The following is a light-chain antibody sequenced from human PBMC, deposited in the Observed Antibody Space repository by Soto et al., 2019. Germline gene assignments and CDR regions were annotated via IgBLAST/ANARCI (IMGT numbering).Light chain of an antibody. Sequence: IQMTQSPSSLSASVGDRVTITCRASQSISSYLNWYQQKPGKAPKLLIYAASSLQSGVPSRFSGSGSGTDFTLTISSLQPEDFATYYCQQSYSTLMYTFGQGTRLEI. CDR1: QSISSY. CDR2: AAS. CDR3: QQSYSTLMYT. V-gene: IGKV1-39*01. J-gene: IGKJ5*01.